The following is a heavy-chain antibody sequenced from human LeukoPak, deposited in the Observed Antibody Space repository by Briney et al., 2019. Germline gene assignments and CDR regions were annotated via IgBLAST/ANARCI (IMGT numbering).Heavy chain of an antibody. J-gene: IGHJ4*02. D-gene: IGHD3-22*01. CDR1: GFTFSSYA. V-gene: IGHV3-7*01. CDR2: IKQDGSEK. Sequence: GGSLRLSCAASGFTFSSYAMTWVRQAPGKGLEWVANIKQDGSEKYYVDSVKGRFTISRDNAKNSLYLQMNSLRAEDTAVYYCARDHYDSSGYMDWGQGTLVTVSS. CDR3: ARDHYDSSGYMD.